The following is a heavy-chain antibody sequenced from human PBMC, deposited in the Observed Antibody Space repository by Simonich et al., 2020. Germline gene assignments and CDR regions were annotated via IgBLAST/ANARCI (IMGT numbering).Heavy chain of an antibody. CDR3: ARSTTGTTAFDI. V-gene: IGHV1-18*01. D-gene: IGHD1-1*01. Sequence: QVQLVQSGAEVKKPGASVKVSCKASGYTFTSYGISWVRQAPGQWLDGMGWISAYNGNTNYAQKLQGRVTMTTETSTSTAYMELRSLRSDDTAVYYCARSTTGTTAFDIWGQGTMVTVSS. CDR2: ISAYNGNT. J-gene: IGHJ3*02. CDR1: GYTFTSYG.